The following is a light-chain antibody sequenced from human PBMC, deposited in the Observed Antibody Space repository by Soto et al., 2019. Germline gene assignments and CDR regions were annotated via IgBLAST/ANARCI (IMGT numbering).Light chain of an antibody. Sequence: DVVMTQSPLSLTVTLGQPASISCRSSQSLGFSDGITYLTWFHQRPGQSPRRLLYRVSNRDSGVPDRFSGTGSGTDFTLRISRMEAEDVGVYYCMQGTHWPRTFGQGTKVEV. CDR2: RVS. CDR3: MQGTHWPRT. J-gene: IGKJ1*01. V-gene: IGKV2-30*01. CDR1: QSLGFSDGITY.